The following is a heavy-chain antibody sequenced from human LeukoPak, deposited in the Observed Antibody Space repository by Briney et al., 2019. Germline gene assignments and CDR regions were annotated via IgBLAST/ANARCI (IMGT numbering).Heavy chain of an antibody. Sequence: SETLSLTCSVSGGSISSSGHYWGWIRQSPEKGLDWIGSIYSNGNTYYNPPVKSRVTISVDTSKNQFSLKLTSVTAAETAVYYCARSATVTTGYFDYWGQGALVTVSS. CDR2: IYSNGNT. CDR1: GGSISSSGHY. CDR3: ARSATVTTGYFDY. D-gene: IGHD4-17*01. V-gene: IGHV4-39*07. J-gene: IGHJ4*02.